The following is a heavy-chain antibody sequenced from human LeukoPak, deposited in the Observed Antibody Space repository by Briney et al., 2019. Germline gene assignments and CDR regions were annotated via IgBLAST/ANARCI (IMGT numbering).Heavy chain of an antibody. Sequence: ASVKVSCKASGGTFSSYAISWVRQAPGQGLEWMGWMNPNSGNTGYAQKFQGRVTMTRNTSISTAYMELSSLRSEDTAVYYCARGRTQSGSDFDYWGQGTLVTVSS. CDR1: GGTFSSYA. CDR3: ARGRTQSGSDFDY. D-gene: IGHD1-26*01. CDR2: MNPNSGNT. J-gene: IGHJ4*02. V-gene: IGHV1-8*02.